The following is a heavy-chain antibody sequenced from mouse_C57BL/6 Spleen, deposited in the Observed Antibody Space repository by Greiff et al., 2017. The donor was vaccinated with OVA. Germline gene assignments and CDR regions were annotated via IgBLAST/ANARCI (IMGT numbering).Heavy chain of an antibody. CDR1: GYAFSSYW. J-gene: IGHJ3*01. CDR2: IYPGDGDT. Sequence: VQLQQSGAELVKPGASVKISCKASGYAFSSYWMNWVKQRPGKGLEWIGQIYPGDGDTNYNGKFKGKATLTADKSSSTAYMQLSSLTSEDTAVYYCTTRRNYGGFAYWGQGTLVTVSA. D-gene: IGHD2-1*01. V-gene: IGHV1-80*01. CDR3: TTRRNYGGFAY.